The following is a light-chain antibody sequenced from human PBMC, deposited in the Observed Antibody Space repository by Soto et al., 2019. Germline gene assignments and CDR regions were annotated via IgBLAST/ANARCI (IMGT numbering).Light chain of an antibody. Sequence: DIVMTQSPDSLAVSLGERATINCKSSQSVAYTSNKKTYVAWYQQKAGQPPKLLLYWSSTRASGVPDRFSGRGSGTDFPLTISSLRAEDVVFYSCKKFYSPLWPFGRGTKGKIK. J-gene: IGKJ1*01. CDR3: KKFYSPLWP. CDR1: QSVAYTSNKKTY. V-gene: IGKV4-1*01. CDR2: WSS.